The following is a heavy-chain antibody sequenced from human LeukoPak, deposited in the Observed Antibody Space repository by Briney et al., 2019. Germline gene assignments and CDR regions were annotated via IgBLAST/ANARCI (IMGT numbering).Heavy chain of an antibody. CDR3: AREDQPRGTFDY. Sequence: GGSLRLSCAASGVTFSNYWMSWVRQAPGKGLEWVANIKQDGSEKYYVDSVKGRFTISRDNAKNSLYLQMNSLRAEDTALYYCAREDQPRGTFDYWGQGILVTVSS. CDR2: IKQDGSEK. V-gene: IGHV3-7*05. J-gene: IGHJ4*02. CDR1: GVTFSNYW. D-gene: IGHD2-15*01.